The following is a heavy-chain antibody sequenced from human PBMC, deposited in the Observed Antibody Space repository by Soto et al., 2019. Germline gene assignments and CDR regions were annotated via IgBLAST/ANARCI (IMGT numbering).Heavy chain of an antibody. V-gene: IGHV2-5*02. J-gene: IGHJ4*02. D-gene: IGHD3-3*01. Sequence: QITLNESGPTVVRPTETLTLTCRFSGFSLTTSGVGVGWIRQSPGKAPEWLALIYWDDDKRYSASLKSRLTITKDTSKDQGVLTVSALDPTDTATYYCANRVLRTVFGLVTTTAIYFDFWGQGTPVAVSS. CDR1: GFSLTTSGVG. CDR3: ANRVLRTVFGLVTTTAIYFDF. CDR2: IYWDDDK.